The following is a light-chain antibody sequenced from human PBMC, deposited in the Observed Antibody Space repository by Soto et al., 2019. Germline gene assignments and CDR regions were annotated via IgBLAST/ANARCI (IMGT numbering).Light chain of an antibody. CDR1: QSISSY. CDR3: QQYYSYPWT. Sequence: DIQMTQSPSSLSASVGDRVTITGRASQSISSYLTWYQQKPGKAPKLLIYAASTLQSGVPSRFSGSGSGTDFTLTISCLQSEDFATYYCQQYYSYPWTFGQGTKVDIK. J-gene: IGKJ1*01. V-gene: IGKV1-39*01. CDR2: AAS.